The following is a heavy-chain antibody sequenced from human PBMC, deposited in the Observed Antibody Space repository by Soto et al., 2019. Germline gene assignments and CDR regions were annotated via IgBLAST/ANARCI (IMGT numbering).Heavy chain of an antibody. J-gene: IGHJ5*02. V-gene: IGHV3-23*01. CDR1: GVTFSSYA. Sequence: ASLRLACAASGVTFSSYAMSWVREAPGKGLEGVSAVSGSGGSTYYADSVKGRFTISRGNSKNTLYLQMNSLRAEDTAVYYCAKDPVEKRYCSSTSCWYNWFDPWGQGTLVTVSS. D-gene: IGHD2-2*01. CDR3: AKDPVEKRYCSSTSCWYNWFDP. CDR2: VSGSGGST.